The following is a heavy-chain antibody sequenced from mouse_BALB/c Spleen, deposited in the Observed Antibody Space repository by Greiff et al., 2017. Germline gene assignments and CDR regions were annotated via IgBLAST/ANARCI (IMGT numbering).Heavy chain of an antibody. CDR2: IDPANGNT. CDR1: GFNIKDTY. CDR3: ARGGARRWDFDY. Sequence: VQLQQSGAELVKPGASVKLSCTASGFNIKDTYMHWVKQRPEQGLEWIGRIDPANGNTKYDPKFQGKATITADTSSNTAYLQLSSLTSEDTAVYYCARGGARRWDFDYWGQGTTLTVAS. J-gene: IGHJ2*01. D-gene: IGHD1-1*02. V-gene: IGHV14-3*02.